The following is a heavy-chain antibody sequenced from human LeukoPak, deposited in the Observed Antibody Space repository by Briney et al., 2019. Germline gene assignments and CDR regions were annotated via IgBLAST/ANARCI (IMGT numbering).Heavy chain of an antibody. D-gene: IGHD3-22*01. Sequence: PGGSLRLSCAASDFTFSGYWMHWVRQAPGKGLVWVSRINNDGTNTTYADSVKGRFSISRDNAKNTLYLQMNGLRAEDTAVYYCAKDFGFTMIGLGKIDYWGQGTLVTVSS. CDR2: INNDGTNT. CDR1: DFTFSGYW. CDR3: AKDFGFTMIGLGKIDY. V-gene: IGHV3-74*01. J-gene: IGHJ4*02.